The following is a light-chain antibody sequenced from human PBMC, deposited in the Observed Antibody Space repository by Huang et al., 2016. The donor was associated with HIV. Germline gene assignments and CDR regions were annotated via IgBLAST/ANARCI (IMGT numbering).Light chain of an antibody. CDR2: DAS. J-gene: IGKJ1*01. CDR3: QQYTNPPPWT. CDR1: HNVTAN. V-gene: IGKV3-15*01. Sequence: VVLTQSPAALSVSPGERVTLSCRASHNVTANLAWYLHKPGQAPRVLIYDASTRAAGIPARVSGSGSGTEFTLTISSLQSDDSGVYYCQQYTNPPPWTFGQGTRVEI.